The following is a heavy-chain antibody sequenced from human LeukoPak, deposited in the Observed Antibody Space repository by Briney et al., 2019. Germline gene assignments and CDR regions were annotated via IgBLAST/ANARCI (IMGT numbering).Heavy chain of an antibody. Sequence: GESLKISCKGSGYSFTTYWIGWVRQMPGKGLEWMGSIYPGDSDTRYSPSFQGQVTISADKSISTAYLQWSSLKASDTAMYYCARRMVGYYYDTDYWGQGTLVTVSS. CDR3: ARRMVGYYYDTDY. CDR1: GYSFTTYW. D-gene: IGHD3-22*01. J-gene: IGHJ4*02. V-gene: IGHV5-51*01. CDR2: IYPGDSDT.